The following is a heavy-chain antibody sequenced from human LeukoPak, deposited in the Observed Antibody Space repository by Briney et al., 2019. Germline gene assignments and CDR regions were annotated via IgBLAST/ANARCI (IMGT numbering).Heavy chain of an antibody. J-gene: IGHJ4*01. CDR1: GFGFSDSY. CDR3: STDPRLLLY. V-gene: IGHV3-11*01. Sequence: GGSLRLSCVVSGFGFSDSYMTWIRQPPGKGLEWLAYISGSGSDIYYADSVKGRFTISRDNAKKSLYLQMNSLRPDDTALYYCSTDPRLLLYWGHGTLVTVSS. CDR2: ISGSGSDI. D-gene: IGHD3-22*01.